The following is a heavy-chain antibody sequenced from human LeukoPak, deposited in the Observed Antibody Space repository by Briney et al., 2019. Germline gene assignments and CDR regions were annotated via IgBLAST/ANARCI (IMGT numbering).Heavy chain of an antibody. Sequence: PGGSLRLSCAASGFTFSSYSMNWVRQAPGKGLEWVSSISSSSSYIYYADSVKGRFTISRDNAKNSLYLQMNSLRAEDTAVYYCARDINDYGDYGDDYWGQGTLVTVSS. CDR1: GFTFSSYS. D-gene: IGHD4-17*01. CDR2: ISSSSSYI. J-gene: IGHJ4*02. CDR3: ARDINDYGDYGDDY. V-gene: IGHV3-21*01.